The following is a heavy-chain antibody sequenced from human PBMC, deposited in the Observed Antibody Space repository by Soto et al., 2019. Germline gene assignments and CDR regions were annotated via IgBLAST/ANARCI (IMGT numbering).Heavy chain of an antibody. CDR3: AKSIAALWGRNYYYGMDV. CDR1: GFTFSSYA. V-gene: IGHV3-23*01. Sequence: GGSLRLSCAASGFTFSSYAMSWVRQAPGKGLEWVSAISGSGGSTYYADSVKGRFTISRDNSKNTLYLQMNSLRAEDTAVYYCAKSIAALWGRNYYYGMDVWGQGTTVTVSS. D-gene: IGHD6-6*01. J-gene: IGHJ6*02. CDR2: ISGSGGST.